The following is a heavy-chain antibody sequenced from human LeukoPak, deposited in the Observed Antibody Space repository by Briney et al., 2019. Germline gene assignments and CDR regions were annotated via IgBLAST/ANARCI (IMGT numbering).Heavy chain of an antibody. CDR1: GVSFSGYY. CDR2: INHSGST. Sequence: TTSETLSLTCAVYGVSFSGYYWSWIRQPPGKGLEWIGEINHSGSTNYNPSLKSRVTIPVDTSKNQFSLKLSSVTAADTAVYYCAVYSGYDLSWFDPWGQGTLVTVSS. J-gene: IGHJ5*02. CDR3: AVYSGYDLSWFDP. D-gene: IGHD5-12*01. V-gene: IGHV4-34*01.